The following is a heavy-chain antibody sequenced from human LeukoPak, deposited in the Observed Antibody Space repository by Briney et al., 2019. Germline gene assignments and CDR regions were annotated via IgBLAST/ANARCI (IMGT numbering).Heavy chain of an antibody. CDR2: ISGSGGST. V-gene: IGHV3-23*01. D-gene: IGHD2-21*01. CDR3: ATNNPRGIIHMDV. CDR1: GFTFSSYA. Sequence: GGSLRLSCVASGFTFSSYAMSWVRQAPGEGLEWVSAISGSGGSTYYADSVKGRFTISRDNSKNTLYLQMNSLRAEDTAVYYCATNNPRGIIHMDVWGKGTTVTVSS. J-gene: IGHJ6*03.